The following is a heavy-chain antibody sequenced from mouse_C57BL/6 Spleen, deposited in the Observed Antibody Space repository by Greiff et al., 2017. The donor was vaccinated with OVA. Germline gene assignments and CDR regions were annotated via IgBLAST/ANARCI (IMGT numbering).Heavy chain of an antibody. D-gene: IGHD1-1*01. CDR3: TKSYGSSPWFAY. V-gene: IGHV1-5*01. J-gene: IGHJ3*01. CDR2: IYPGNSDT. Sequence: VQLQQSGTVLARPGASVKMSCKTSGYTFTSYWMHWVKQRPGQGLDWIGAIYPGNSDTSYNQKFKGKAKLTAVTSASTAYMELSSLTNEDSAVYYCTKSYGSSPWFAYWGQGTLVTVSA. CDR1: GYTFTSYW.